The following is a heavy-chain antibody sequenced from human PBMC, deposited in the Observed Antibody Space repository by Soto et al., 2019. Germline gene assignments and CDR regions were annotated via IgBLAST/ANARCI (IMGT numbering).Heavy chain of an antibody. V-gene: IGHV1-69*08. Sequence: QVQLVQSGAEVKKPGSSVKVSCKASGGTFSSYTISWVRQAPGQGLEWMGRIIPILGIANYAQKFQGRVTIXAXXSTSTAYMELSSLRSEDKAVYYCAREPRQPLGFAPWGQGTLVPGSS. D-gene: IGHD6-13*01. CDR2: IIPILGIA. CDR1: GGTFSSYT. CDR3: AREPRQPLGFAP. J-gene: IGHJ5*02.